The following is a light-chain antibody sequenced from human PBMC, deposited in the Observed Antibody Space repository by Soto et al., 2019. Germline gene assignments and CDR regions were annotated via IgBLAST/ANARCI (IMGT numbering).Light chain of an antibody. CDR1: QRINVY. J-gene: IGKJ2*01. CDR2: AAS. V-gene: IGKV1-39*01. Sequence: DIPMTQSPASLSASIGDTVIITCRASQRINVYLNWYQQKPGKAPKLLIYAASSLQSGVPSRFSGSGSGTDFTLTINSLQPEDFATYYCQQSYSMPPYTFGQGTKLEIK. CDR3: QQSYSMPPYT.